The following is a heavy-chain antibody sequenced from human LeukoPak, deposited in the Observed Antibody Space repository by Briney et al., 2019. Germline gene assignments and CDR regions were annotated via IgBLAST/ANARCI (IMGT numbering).Heavy chain of an antibody. D-gene: IGHD3-3*01. J-gene: IGHJ4*02. CDR1: GFSFSNYE. CDR3: ARGGVLRFFEWP. Sequence: GGSLRLSCAASGFSFSNYELNWVRKAPGKGLELVSYIRGSGGNIYHEDSVTGRVNISRDNVMNSLYLQMNSLGAEDTALYYCARGGVLRFFEWPWGQGTLVTVSS. V-gene: IGHV3-48*03. CDR2: IRGSGGNI.